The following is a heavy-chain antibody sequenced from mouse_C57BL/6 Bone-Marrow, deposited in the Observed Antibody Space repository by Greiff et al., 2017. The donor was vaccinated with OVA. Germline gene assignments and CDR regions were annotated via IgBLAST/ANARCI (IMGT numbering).Heavy chain of an antibody. CDR3: ARHGDYGSFFDY. J-gene: IGHJ2*01. D-gene: IGHD1-1*01. CDR2: ISSGGSYT. Sequence: EVKLVESGGDLVNPGGSLKLSCAASGFTFSSYGMSWVRQTPDKRLEWVATISSGGSYTYYPDSVKGRFTISRDNAKNTLYLQMSSLKSEDTAMYYCARHGDYGSFFDYWGQGTTLTVSS. CDR1: GFTFSSYG. V-gene: IGHV5-6*01.